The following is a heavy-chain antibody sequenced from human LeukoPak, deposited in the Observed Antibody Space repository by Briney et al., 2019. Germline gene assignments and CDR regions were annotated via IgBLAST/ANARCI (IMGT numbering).Heavy chain of an antibody. J-gene: IGHJ4*02. Sequence: ASVKVSCKASGYTFTSYGISWVRQAPGQGLEWMGWISAYNGNTNYAQKLQGRVTMTTDTSTSTAYMELRSLRSDDTAVYYCARVGEHCSGGSCYPGYFDYWGQGTLVTVSS. V-gene: IGHV1-18*01. CDR2: ISAYNGNT. CDR3: ARVGEHCSGGSCYPGYFDY. D-gene: IGHD2-15*01. CDR1: GYTFTSYG.